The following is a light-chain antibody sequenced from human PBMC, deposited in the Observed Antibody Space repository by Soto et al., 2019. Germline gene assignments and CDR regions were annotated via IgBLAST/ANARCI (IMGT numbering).Light chain of an antibody. V-gene: IGKV3-15*01. Sequence: EIVMTQSPATLSVSPGERATLSCRASQSVNSLLAWYQQTTGQAPRLLIYRASTRATGIPARFSGSESGTDFPLTISSLQSEDFAVYYCQQYNKWPITFGQGTRLEIK. CDR3: QQYNKWPIT. CDR2: RAS. J-gene: IGKJ5*01. CDR1: QSVNSL.